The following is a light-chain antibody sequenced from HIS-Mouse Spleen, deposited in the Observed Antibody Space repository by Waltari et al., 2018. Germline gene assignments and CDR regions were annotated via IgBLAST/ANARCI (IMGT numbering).Light chain of an antibody. Sequence: QSALTQPASVSGSPGQSITISCTGTSSDVGRYHLVSWYQQHPGKAPKLMIYEGGKRPSWVSKRFSGSKSGNTASLTISGLQAEDEADYYCCSYAGSSTWVFGGGTKLTVL. V-gene: IGLV2-23*01. CDR1: SSDVGRYHL. J-gene: IGLJ3*02. CDR2: EGG. CDR3: CSYAGSSTWV.